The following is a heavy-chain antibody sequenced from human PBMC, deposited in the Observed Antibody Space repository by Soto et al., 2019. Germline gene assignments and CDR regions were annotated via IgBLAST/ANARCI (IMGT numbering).Heavy chain of an antibody. J-gene: IGHJ4*02. D-gene: IGHD3-10*01. V-gene: IGHV3-30*04. CDR2: ISGDERDK. CDR3: ARDLSGVGIESQ. CDR1: GFTFSSYT. Sequence: QVQLVESGGGVVQPGRSLRLSCATSGFTFSSYTMHWVRQAPGEGLDWVAVISGDERDKRYAGSVQGRFTISRDNSKNTLYLQINSLRTEDTATYYCARDLSGVGIESQWGQGTLVTVSS.